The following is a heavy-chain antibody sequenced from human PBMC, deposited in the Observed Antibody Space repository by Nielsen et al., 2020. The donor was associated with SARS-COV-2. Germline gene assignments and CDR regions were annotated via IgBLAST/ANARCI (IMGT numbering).Heavy chain of an antibody. CDR3: ARRGRYDDSTTFVFDY. CDR2: MYYSGST. J-gene: IGHJ4*02. CDR1: GFTFSIYY. D-gene: IGHD2/OR15-2a*01. V-gene: IGHV4-59*08. Sequence: GSLRLSCAGSGFTFSIYYWSWIRQPPGKGLEWIGYMYYSGSTNYNSSLKSRVTMSIDTSKNQFSLKLSSVTAADTAVYYCARRGRYDDSTTFVFDYWGQGTLGTVSS.